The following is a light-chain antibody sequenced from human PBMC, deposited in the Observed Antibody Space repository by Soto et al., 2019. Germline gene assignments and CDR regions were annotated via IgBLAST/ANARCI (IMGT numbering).Light chain of an antibody. J-gene: IGKJ2*01. CDR2: DAS. CDR1: QSIDKW. CDR3: QQYNNESYT. Sequence: DIQMTQSPSTLSASVGDRVTITCRASQSIDKWLAWYQQKPGKAPNLLICDASDLQEGVPSKFSGSGSGTEFTLTISSLQPDDFATYYCQQYNNESYTFGQGTELEIK. V-gene: IGKV1-5*01.